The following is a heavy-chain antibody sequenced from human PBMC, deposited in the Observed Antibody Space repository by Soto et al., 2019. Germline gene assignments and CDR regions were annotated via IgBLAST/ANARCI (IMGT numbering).Heavy chain of an antibody. Sequence: ASVKVSCKASGYTFTSYGISWVRQAPGQGLEWMGWISAYNGNTNYAQKLQGRVTMTTDTSTSTAYMELRSLRSDDTAVYYCARVSAKYQYYYMDVWGKGTTVTVSS. D-gene: IGHD3-3*01. J-gene: IGHJ6*03. CDR1: GYTFTSYG. CDR2: ISAYNGNT. CDR3: ARVSAKYQYYYMDV. V-gene: IGHV1-18*01.